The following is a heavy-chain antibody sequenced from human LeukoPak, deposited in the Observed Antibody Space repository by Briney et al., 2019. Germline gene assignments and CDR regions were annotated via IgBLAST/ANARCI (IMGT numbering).Heavy chain of an antibody. CDR2: IYHSGST. D-gene: IGHD3-10*01. J-gene: IGHJ5*02. Sequence: SETLSLTCTVSGHSISSGYYWGWIRQPPGKGLEWIGSIYHSGSTYYNPSLKSRVTISVDTSKNQFSLKLSSVTAADTAVYFCARDAAYITMVRGVNWFDPWGQGTLVTVSS. CDR1: GHSISSGYY. CDR3: ARDAAYITMVRGVNWFDP. V-gene: IGHV4-38-2*02.